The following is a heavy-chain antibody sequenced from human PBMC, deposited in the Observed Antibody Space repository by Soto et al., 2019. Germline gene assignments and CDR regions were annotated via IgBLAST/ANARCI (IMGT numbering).Heavy chain of an antibody. J-gene: IGHJ5*02. D-gene: IGHD6-13*01. CDR2: ISSNSAYI. Sequence: GGSLRLSCAASGFTFRSFTMNWVRQAPGKGLEWVSTISSNSAYIYYTDALRGRFTISRDNAKNSLHLQMNSLRAEDTAVYYCTRDASRDSSARGWFDPWGPGTLVP. CDR1: GFTFRSFT. CDR3: TRDASRDSSARGWFDP. V-gene: IGHV3-21*01.